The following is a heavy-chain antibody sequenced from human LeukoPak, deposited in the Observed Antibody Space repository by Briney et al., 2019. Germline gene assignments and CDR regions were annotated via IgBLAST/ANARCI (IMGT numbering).Heavy chain of an antibody. CDR1: GFTFSSYN. CDR2: ISSSSSYI. Sequence: PGGSLRLSCAASGFTFSSYNMNWVRQAPGKGLEWVSSISSSSSYIYYADSVRGRFTISRDNAKNTLYLQMSSLRAEDTALYYCATGEYYFDFWGQGTLVTVSS. D-gene: IGHD3-16*01. J-gene: IGHJ4*02. CDR3: ATGEYYFDF. V-gene: IGHV3-21*04.